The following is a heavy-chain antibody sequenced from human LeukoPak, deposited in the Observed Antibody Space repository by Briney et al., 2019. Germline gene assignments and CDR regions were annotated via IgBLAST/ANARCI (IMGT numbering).Heavy chain of an antibody. J-gene: IGHJ6*03. CDR1: DDSITMYY. D-gene: IGHD1-1*01. Sequence: PSETLSLTCSVSDDSITMYYWTWIRQPPGKGLEWIGYVDHTGSTNFNPSLNGRVSISRDTNKNLFSMRLRSVTAADTAVYFCARGRVSSSTWYSTYYYYFYMDVWGKGTTVTVSS. CDR3: ARGRVSSSTWYSTYYYYFYMDV. V-gene: IGHV4-59*01. CDR2: VDHTGST.